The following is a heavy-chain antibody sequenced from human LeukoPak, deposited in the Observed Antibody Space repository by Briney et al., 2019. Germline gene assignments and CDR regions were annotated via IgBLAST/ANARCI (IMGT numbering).Heavy chain of an antibody. CDR2: ISGTGTRI. CDR3: ARDLASGYRYDY. J-gene: IGHJ4*02. Sequence: GGSLRLSCAASGFTISGYEMSWVRQAPGKGLEWVSYISGTGTRIYYADSVKGRFTISRDNAKNSLYLQMNSLRADDTALYYCARDLASGYRYDYWGQGILVTVSS. CDR1: GFTISGYE. D-gene: IGHD3-3*01. V-gene: IGHV3-48*03.